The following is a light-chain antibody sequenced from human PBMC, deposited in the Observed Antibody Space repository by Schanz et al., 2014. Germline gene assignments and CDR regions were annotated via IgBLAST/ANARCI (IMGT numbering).Light chain of an antibody. Sequence: EIVMTQSPDTLSVSPGERATLSCRASQSVSSNLAWYQQKPGQAPRLLIDGASTRATGIPDRFSGSGSGTEFTLTISSLQSEDFAVYYCHQYGISPFTFGPGTTVDIK. V-gene: IGKV3-15*01. J-gene: IGKJ3*01. CDR1: QSVSSN. CDR3: HQYGISPFT. CDR2: GAS.